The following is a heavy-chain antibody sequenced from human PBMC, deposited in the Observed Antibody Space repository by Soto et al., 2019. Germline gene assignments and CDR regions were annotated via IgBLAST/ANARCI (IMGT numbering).Heavy chain of an antibody. CDR3: VLDSHNYQGWFDP. D-gene: IGHD1-1*01. Sequence: SVTLSVTCSVSGGSISSSGYYWGWIRQPPGKGPQWVGSIYYTGNTYYNPSLKSRVTISADTSKNQFSLKLNSVTAADTAVYYCVLDSHNYQGWFDPWGEGTLVTVSS. V-gene: IGHV4-39*01. CDR2: IYYTGNT. J-gene: IGHJ5*02. CDR1: GGSISSSGYY.